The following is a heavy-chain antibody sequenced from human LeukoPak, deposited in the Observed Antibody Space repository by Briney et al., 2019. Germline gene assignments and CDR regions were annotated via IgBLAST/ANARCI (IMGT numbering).Heavy chain of an antibody. CDR2: ISWNSGSI. Sequence: GGSLRLSCAASGFTFDDYAMHWVQQAPGKGLEWVSGISWNSGSIGYADSVKGRFTISRDNAKNSLYLQMNSLRAEDTALYYCAKGLTRSVVPAAISYYYYGMDVWGQGTTVTVSS. CDR3: AKGLTRSVVPAAISYYYYGMDV. CDR1: GFTFDDYA. J-gene: IGHJ6*02. D-gene: IGHD2-2*02. V-gene: IGHV3-9*01.